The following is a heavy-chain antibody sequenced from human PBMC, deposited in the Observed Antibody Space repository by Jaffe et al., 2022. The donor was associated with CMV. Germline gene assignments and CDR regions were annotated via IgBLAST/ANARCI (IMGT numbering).Heavy chain of an antibody. CDR3: ARDGHSWSRDY. J-gene: IGHJ4*02. CDR1: GFTFGTYW. Sequence: EVQLVESGGTLVQPGGSLRISCAASGFTFGTYWMSWLRQAPGKGLEWVATIKPDGGEKYYVDSVKGRFTISRDNARKSQYLQMNSLRVEDTALYYCARDGHSWSRDYWGQGTLVTVSS. D-gene: IGHD6-13*01. V-gene: IGHV3-7*03. CDR2: IKPDGGEK.